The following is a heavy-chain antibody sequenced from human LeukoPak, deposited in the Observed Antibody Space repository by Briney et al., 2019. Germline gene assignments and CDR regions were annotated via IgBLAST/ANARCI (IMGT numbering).Heavy chain of an antibody. J-gene: IGHJ4*02. CDR3: ARHGYSSSWYYFDY. CDR1: GDSISNYY. Sequence: TSETLSLTCTVSGDSISNYYWSWIRQPAGKGLEWIGRIHPSGSTNYNPSLKSRVTISVDTSKNQFSLKLSSVTAADTAVYYCARHGYSSSWYYFDYWGQGTLVTVSS. D-gene: IGHD6-13*01. CDR2: IHPSGST. V-gene: IGHV4-4*07.